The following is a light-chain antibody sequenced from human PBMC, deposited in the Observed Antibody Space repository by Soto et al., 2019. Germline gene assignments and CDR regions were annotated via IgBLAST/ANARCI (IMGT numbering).Light chain of an antibody. Sequence: DIQMTQSPSSLSASVGERVTITCRASQNIKSFLNWYQQKPGKAPKLLIYATPSVQSGVPARFTGGRSGTDFSLSISILQPEDFATYYCQQTYVAPVTFGGGTKV. CDR1: QNIKSF. V-gene: IGKV1-39*01. CDR3: QQTYVAPVT. J-gene: IGKJ4*01. CDR2: ATP.